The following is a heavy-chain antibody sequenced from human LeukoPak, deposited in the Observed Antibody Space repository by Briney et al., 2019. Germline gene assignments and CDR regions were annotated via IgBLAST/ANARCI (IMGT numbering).Heavy chain of an antibody. V-gene: IGHV3-7*01. J-gene: IGHJ6*02. D-gene: IGHD4-17*01. CDR3: ARGSTVTTMGYYYGMDV. Sequence: PGGSLRLSCAASRFTFSSYWMNWVRQAPGKGLEWVANMRQDGSEKYYVDSVKGRFTISRDNAKNSLYLQMNSLRAEDTAVYYCARGSTVTTMGYYYGMDVWGQGTTVTVSS. CDR1: RFTFSSYW. CDR2: MRQDGSEK.